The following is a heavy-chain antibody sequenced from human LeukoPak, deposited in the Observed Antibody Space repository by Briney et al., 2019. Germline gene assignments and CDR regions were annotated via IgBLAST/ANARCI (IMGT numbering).Heavy chain of an antibody. CDR3: ARGRNYYDSSGCLFRYYGMDV. J-gene: IGHJ6*02. CDR2: INHSGST. Sequence: IPSETLSLTCAVYGGSFSGYYWSWIRQPPGKGLEWIGEINHSGSTNYNPSLKSRVTISVDTSKNQFSLKLSSVTAADTAVYYCARGRNYYDSSGCLFRYYGMDVWGQGTTVTVSS. D-gene: IGHD3-22*01. CDR1: GGSFSGYY. V-gene: IGHV4-34*01.